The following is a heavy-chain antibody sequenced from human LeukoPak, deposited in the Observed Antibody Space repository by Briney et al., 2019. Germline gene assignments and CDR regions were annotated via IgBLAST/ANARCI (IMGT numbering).Heavy chain of an antibody. Sequence: SGRSLRLSCAASGFTFSMNGMHWVRQAPGKGPEWVAVLSYGGKNVGYADSVKGRFTISRDNSKNTLYPQMNSLRPGDTAVYYCARDGVSSGWPLDFWGQGTLVTVSS. CDR3: ARDGVSSGWPLDF. CDR2: LSYGGKNV. V-gene: IGHV3-30*03. J-gene: IGHJ4*02. D-gene: IGHD6-19*01. CDR1: GFTFSMNG.